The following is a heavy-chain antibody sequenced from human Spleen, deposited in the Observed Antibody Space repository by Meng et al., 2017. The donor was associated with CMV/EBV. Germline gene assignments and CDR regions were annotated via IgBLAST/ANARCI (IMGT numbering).Heavy chain of an antibody. CDR1: GGSIRFSTYY. J-gene: IGHJ5*02. V-gene: IGHV4-39*07. CDR3: ARARFDP. D-gene: IGHD3-3*01. Sequence: SETLSLTCSVSGGSIRFSTYYWGWIRQPPGKGLEWIGSIDYSGSAYNNPSLKSRVTISVDTSKNQFSLILSSVTAADMAVYDCARARFDPWGQGTLVTVSS. CDR2: IDYSGSA.